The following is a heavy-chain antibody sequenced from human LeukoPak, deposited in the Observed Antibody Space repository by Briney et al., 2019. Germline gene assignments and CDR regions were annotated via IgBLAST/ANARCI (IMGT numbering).Heavy chain of an antibody. CDR1: GGSISSGGFS. J-gene: IGHJ4*02. Sequence: SETLSLTCGVSGGSISSGGFSWSWIRQPPGKGLEWIGYIYHSGSTSYKPSLKSRVTISIDRSKNYSSLNLSSVTAADTAVYYCASSRSRLRETDYWGQGTLVTVSS. CDR3: ASSRSRLRETDY. CDR2: IYHSGST. D-gene: IGHD4-17*01. V-gene: IGHV4-30-2*01.